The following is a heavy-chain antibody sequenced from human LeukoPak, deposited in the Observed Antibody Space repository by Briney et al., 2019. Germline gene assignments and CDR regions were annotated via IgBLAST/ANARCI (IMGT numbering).Heavy chain of an antibody. J-gene: IGHJ4*02. CDR2: IRYDGSNK. D-gene: IGHD6-13*01. CDR1: GFTFSTYG. CDR3: AKDIGSSWVLRFDY. Sequence: PGGSLRLSCAASGFTFSTYGMHWVRQAPGKGLEWVAFIRYDGSNKYYGDSVKGRFIISRDNSKNTLYLQMNSLRVEDTAVYYCAKDIGSSWVLRFDYWGQGTLVTVSS. V-gene: IGHV3-30*02.